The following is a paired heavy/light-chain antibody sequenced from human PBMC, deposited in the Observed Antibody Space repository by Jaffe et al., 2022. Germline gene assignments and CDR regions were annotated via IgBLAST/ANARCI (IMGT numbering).Light chain of an antibody. CDR2: KVS. CDR1: HSPVHTDGNTY. CDR3: MQGTQFPPSIT. J-gene: IGKJ5*01. Sequence: DIVMTQTPLSSPVTLGQPASISCRSSHSPVHTDGNTYLSWFQQRPGQSPRLLIHKVSHRFSGVPDRFSGSGAGTDFTLNISRVETEDVGIYYCMQGTQFPPSITFGQGTRLEIK. V-gene: IGKV2-24*01.
Heavy chain of an antibody. J-gene: IGHJ3*01. D-gene: IGHD6-19*01. CDR1: GFTFNNYA. V-gene: IGHV3-43D*04. CDR2: ISWDGSSS. Sequence: EVQLVESGGAVVQPGGSLRLSCAASGFTFNNYAMHWVRQVPGKGLEWVSLISWDGSSSYYAVSVKGRFTISRDNSKNSLFLQMSSLRTEDTALYYCAKVVDSSGFFSNPLNGFDVWGQGTMVTVSS. CDR3: AKVVDSSGFFSNPLNGFDV.